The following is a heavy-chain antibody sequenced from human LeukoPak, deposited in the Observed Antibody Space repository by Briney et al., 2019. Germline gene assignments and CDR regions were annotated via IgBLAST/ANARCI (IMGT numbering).Heavy chain of an antibody. CDR1: GSTFSSYA. D-gene: IGHD3-22*01. Sequence: GGSLRLSCAASGSTFSSYAMSWVRQAPGKGLEWVSAISGSGGSTYYADSVKGRFTISRDNSKNTLYLQMNSLRAEDTAVYYCAKLSNYDSSGYDNFDYWGQGTLVTVSS. J-gene: IGHJ4*02. CDR2: ISGSGGST. CDR3: AKLSNYDSSGYDNFDY. V-gene: IGHV3-23*01.